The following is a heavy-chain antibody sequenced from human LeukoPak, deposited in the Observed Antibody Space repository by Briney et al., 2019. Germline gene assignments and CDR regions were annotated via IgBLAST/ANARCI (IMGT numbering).Heavy chain of an antibody. CDR1: GFTFSTYS. Sequence: GGSLRLSCAASGFTFSTYSMNWVRQAPGKGLEWVSSIGGTGTSIYYADSVKGRFTISRDNAKNSLYLQMNSLRAEDTAVYYCAREEVYYYYYYMDVWGKGTTVTVSS. CDR3: AREEVYYYYYYMDV. J-gene: IGHJ6*03. CDR2: IGGTGTSI. V-gene: IGHV3-21*01.